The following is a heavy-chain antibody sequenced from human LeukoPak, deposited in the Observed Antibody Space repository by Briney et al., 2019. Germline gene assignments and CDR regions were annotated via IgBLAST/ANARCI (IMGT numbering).Heavy chain of an antibody. J-gene: IGHJ4*02. CDR1: GFTVSSNY. D-gene: IGHD4-11*01. CDR3: AXVGYSNYGPLDY. CDR2: IYSGGST. V-gene: IGHV3-53*01. Sequence: GGSLRLSCAASGFTVSSNYMSWVRQAPGKGLEWVSVIYSGGSTYXXXSXXXRFTISRDNSKNTLYLQMNSLRAEDTAVYYCAXVGYSNYGPLDYWGQGTLVTVSS.